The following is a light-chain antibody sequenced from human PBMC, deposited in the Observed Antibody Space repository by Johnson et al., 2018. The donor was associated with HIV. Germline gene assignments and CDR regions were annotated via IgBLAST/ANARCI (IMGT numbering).Light chain of an antibody. CDR1: SSNIGNNY. Sequence: QSVLTQPPSVSAAPGQKVTISCSGSSSNIGNNYVSWYQQLPGTAPKLLIYENNKRPSGIPDRFSGSKSGTSATLGITGLQTGDEADYYCGTWDSYLTAGVFGSGPKVTVL. J-gene: IGLJ1*01. CDR2: ENN. CDR3: GTWDSYLTAGV. V-gene: IGLV1-51*02.